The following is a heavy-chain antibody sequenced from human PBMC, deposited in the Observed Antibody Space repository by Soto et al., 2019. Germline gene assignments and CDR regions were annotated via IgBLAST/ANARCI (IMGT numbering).Heavy chain of an antibody. V-gene: IGHV3-13*01. Sequence: GESLKISCAASGFTFSSYDMHWVRQATGKGLEWVSAIGTAGDTYYPGSVKGRFTISRENAKNSLYLQMNSLRAGDTAVYYCARDGGSNDAFDIWGQGTMVTVSS. D-gene: IGHD2-15*01. J-gene: IGHJ3*02. CDR2: IGTAGDT. CDR1: GFTFSSYD. CDR3: ARDGGSNDAFDI.